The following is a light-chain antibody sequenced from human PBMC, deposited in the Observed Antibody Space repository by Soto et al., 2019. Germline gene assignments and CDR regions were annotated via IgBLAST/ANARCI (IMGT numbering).Light chain of an antibody. CDR3: QQSYNTPRT. CDR2: TSS. Sequence: DIRMTQSPSSLSASVGDRVTITCRTSQPISEYLNWYQQKPGKAPSLLIYTSSNLQTGVPSRFSGSGSGTHFTLTINSLQPEDFATYYCQQSYNTPRTFGQGTRWIS. CDR1: QPISEY. J-gene: IGKJ1*01. V-gene: IGKV1-39*01.